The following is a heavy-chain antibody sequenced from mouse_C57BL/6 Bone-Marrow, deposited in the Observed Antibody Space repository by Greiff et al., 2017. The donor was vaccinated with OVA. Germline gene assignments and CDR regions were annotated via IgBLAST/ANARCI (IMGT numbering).Heavy chain of an antibody. Sequence: QVHVKQSGAELVKPGASVKISCKASGYAFSSYWMNWVKQRPGKGLEWIGQIYPGDGDTNYNGKFKGKATLTADKSSSTAYMQLSSLTSEDSAVYFCASWGTTGFDYWGQGTTLTVSS. CDR3: ASWGTTGFDY. J-gene: IGHJ2*01. V-gene: IGHV1-80*01. CDR1: GYAFSSYW. D-gene: IGHD2-12*01. CDR2: IYPGDGDT.